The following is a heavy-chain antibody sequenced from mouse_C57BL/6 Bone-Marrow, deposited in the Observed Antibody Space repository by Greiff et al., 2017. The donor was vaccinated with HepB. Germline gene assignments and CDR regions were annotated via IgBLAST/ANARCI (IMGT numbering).Heavy chain of an antibody. J-gene: IGHJ4*01. CDR1: GYTFTSYW. Sequence: QVQLQQPGAELVKPGASVKLSCKASGYTFTSYWMHWVKQRPGQGLEWIGMIHPNSGSTNYNEKFKSKATLTVDKSSSTAYMQLRSLTSEDSAVYYCARGWLPFYAMDYWGQGTSVTVSS. D-gene: IGHD2-2*01. CDR3: ARGWLPFYAMDY. CDR2: IHPNSGST. V-gene: IGHV1-64*01.